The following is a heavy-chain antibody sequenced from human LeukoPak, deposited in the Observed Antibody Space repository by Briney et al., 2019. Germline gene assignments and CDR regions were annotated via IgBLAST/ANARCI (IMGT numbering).Heavy chain of an antibody. CDR3: AKASYCSGGSCYLVDY. CDR2: IRYDGSNK. D-gene: IGHD2-15*01. J-gene: IGHJ4*02. CDR1: GFTFSSYG. Sequence: GGSLRLSCAASGFTFSSYGMHWVRQAPGKGLEWVAFIRYDGSNKYYADSVKGRFTISRDNSKNTLYLQMNSLRAEDTAVYYCAKASYCSGGSCYLVDYWGQGTLVTVSS. V-gene: IGHV3-30*02.